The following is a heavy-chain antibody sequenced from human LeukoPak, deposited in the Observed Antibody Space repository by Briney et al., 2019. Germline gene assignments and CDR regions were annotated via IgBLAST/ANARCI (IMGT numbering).Heavy chain of an antibody. V-gene: IGHV3-30*02. Sequence: GGSLRLSCAASGFTFSSYGMHWVRQAPGKGLEWVAFIRYDGSNKYYADSVKGRFTISRDNSKNTLYLQMNSLRAEDTAVYYCAKDRATMVRGVIIMRLRAGPDYWGQGTLVTVSS. CDR2: IRYDGSNK. CDR1: GFTFSSYG. CDR3: AKDRATMVRGVIIMRLRAGPDY. D-gene: IGHD3-10*01. J-gene: IGHJ4*02.